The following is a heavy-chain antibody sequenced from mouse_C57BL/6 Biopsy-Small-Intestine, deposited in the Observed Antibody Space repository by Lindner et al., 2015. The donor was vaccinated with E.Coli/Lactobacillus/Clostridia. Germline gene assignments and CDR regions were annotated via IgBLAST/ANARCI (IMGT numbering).Heavy chain of an antibody. CDR1: GYTFTGYW. D-gene: IGHD1-1*01. CDR3: ARRGYYTSSSYYAMDF. J-gene: IGHJ4*01. V-gene: IGHV1-9*01. CDR2: ILPGTDSI. Sequence: VQLQESGVALMKPGASVKLSCTTTGYTFTGYWIEWLKQRPGHGLEWIGEILPGTDSIYYNETFKGKATLTADTSSNTAYMQLTSLTTDDSAIYSCARRGYYTSSSYYAMDFWGQGTSVTVSS.